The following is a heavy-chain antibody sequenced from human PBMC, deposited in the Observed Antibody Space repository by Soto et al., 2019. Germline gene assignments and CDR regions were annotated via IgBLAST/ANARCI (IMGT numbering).Heavy chain of an antibody. V-gene: IGHV1-69*01. CDR2: ILPMFGTP. Sequence: QVQLVQSGAEVKKPGSSVKVSCKASGGTFRSYAYSWVRRAPGQGLEWMGGILPMFGTPNYAQKFQGRVTISADESTSTDYMELSSLRSEDTAVYYCARRFRYDSSGYYFDSWGQGTLVTVSS. D-gene: IGHD3-22*01. J-gene: IGHJ4*02. CDR3: ARRFRYDSSGYYFDS. CDR1: GGTFRSYA.